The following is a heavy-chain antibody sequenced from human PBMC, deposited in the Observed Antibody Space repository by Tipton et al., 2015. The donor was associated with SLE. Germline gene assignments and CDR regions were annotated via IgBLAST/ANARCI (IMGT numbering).Heavy chain of an antibody. CDR2: INPSGGGT. V-gene: IGHV1-46*02. Sequence: QSGAEVKKPGASVKVSCKASGYTFNSNYIHWVRQDPGQGLEWMGMINPSGGGTSYAQKFQGRVTMTRDTSTSTVYMEVSSLRSEDTAVYYCARDKMATTYFDYWGQGTLVTVSS. CDR1: GYTFNSNY. D-gene: IGHD5-24*01. J-gene: IGHJ4*02. CDR3: ARDKMATTYFDY.